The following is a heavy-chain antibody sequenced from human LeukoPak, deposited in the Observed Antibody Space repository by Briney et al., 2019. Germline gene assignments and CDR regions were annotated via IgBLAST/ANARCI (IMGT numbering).Heavy chain of an antibody. CDR2: IYSSGST. D-gene: IGHD3-10*01. V-gene: IGHV4-59*01. CDR3: ARVFDSGSQAYFYYMDV. CDR1: GGSISTYY. Sequence: SETLSLTCTVSGGSISTYYWSWIRQPPGKGLEWIGYIYSSGSTNYNPSLKSRVTMSVDTSKNQFSLKVSSVTAADTAVYYCARVFDSGSQAYFYYMDVWGKGTTVTISS. J-gene: IGHJ6*03.